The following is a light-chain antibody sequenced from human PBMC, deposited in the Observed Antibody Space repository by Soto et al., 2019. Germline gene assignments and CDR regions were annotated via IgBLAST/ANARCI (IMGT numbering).Light chain of an antibody. CDR1: QSISST. J-gene: IGKJ1*01. CDR2: GAS. CDR3: QQYNDWPTT. Sequence: EIVMTQSPATLSVSPGERATLSCRASQSISSTVAWYQQKPGQAPRLLIYGASTRATGIPARFSGSGSGTEFTLTISSLQSEDFAVYYCQQYNDWPTTFGQRTKVEIK. V-gene: IGKV3-15*01.